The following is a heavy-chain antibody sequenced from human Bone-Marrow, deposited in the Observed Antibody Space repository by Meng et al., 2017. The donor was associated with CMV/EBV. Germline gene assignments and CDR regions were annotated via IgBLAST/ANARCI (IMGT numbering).Heavy chain of an antibody. J-gene: IGHJ4*02. D-gene: IGHD3-3*01. CDR2: ISYDGRNK. CDR3: ARDRAFLRFLGWLPAYYFDY. CDR1: GLTFSSYA. V-gene: IGHV3-30-3*01. Sequence: GESLKISCEASGLTFSSYAMHWVRQAPGKGLEWVAVISYDGRNKYYADSVKGRFTISRDNSKNTLYLQMNSLRAEDTSVYYCARDRAFLRFLGWLPAYYFDYWGQGTLVTVSS.